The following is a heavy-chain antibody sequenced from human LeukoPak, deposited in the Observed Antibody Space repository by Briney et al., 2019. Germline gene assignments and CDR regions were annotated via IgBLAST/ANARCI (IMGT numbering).Heavy chain of an antibody. CDR3: ARALWSGPVYYGMDV. CDR2: ISSTSSYI. V-gene: IGHV3-21*06. CDR1: GFTFSNYN. Sequence: GGSLRLSCAASGFTFSNYNFYWVRQAPGKGLEWVSSISSTSSYIYYADLVKGRFTISRDNAKNSLYLQMNSLRAEDTAVYYCARALWSGPVYYGMDVWGQGTTVTVSS. D-gene: IGHD3-10*01. J-gene: IGHJ6*02.